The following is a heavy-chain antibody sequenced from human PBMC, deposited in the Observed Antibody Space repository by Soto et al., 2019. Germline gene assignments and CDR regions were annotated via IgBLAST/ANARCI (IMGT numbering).Heavy chain of an antibody. D-gene: IGHD1-26*01. CDR1: GYTFTGYY. J-gene: IGHJ6*02. CDR3: AKGGAIVAAGTRVYLYNAMDV. V-gene: IGHV1-2*02. CDR2: INPKSGDT. Sequence: ASVKDSCKASGYTFTGYYVHWVRQAPGQGLEWMGWINPKSGDTYLAQRFQGRVTMNRDTSIGTAYMELRVLTSDDTAEYYCAKGGAIVAAGTRVYLYNAMDVWGQGTTVTVSS.